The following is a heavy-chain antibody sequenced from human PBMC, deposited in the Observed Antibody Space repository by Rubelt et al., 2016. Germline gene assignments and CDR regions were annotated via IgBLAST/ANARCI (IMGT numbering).Heavy chain of an antibody. CDR1: GGSFSGYY. J-gene: IGHJ3*02. Sequence: QVQLQQWGAGLLKPSETLSLTCAVYGGSFSGYYWSWIRQPPGKGLEWIGEINHSGSTNYNPSLKSRVTISVDTSKNQFSLKLSSVTAADAAVYYCARVMLFGEWELPYAFDIWGQGTMVTVSS. CDR3: ARVMLFGEWELPYAFDI. CDR2: INHSGST. V-gene: IGHV4-34*01. D-gene: IGHD1-26*01.